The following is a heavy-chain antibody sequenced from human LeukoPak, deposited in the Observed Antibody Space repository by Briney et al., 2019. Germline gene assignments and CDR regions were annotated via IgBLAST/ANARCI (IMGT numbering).Heavy chain of an antibody. J-gene: IGHJ1*01. CDR2: ISGRGNTI. CDR3: ARDEGYFQH. CDR1: GFTFSSYA. Sequence: GGSLRLSCAASGFTFSSYAMNWVRQAPGKGLEWVSVISGRGNTIYYADSVKGRFTISRDNSKNTLYLQMNSLRAEDTAVYYCARDEGYFQHWGQGTLVTVSS. V-gene: IGHV3-23*01.